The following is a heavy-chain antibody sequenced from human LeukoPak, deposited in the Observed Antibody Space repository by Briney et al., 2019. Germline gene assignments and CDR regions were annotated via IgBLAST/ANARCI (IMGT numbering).Heavy chain of an antibody. CDR1: GGSISSYY. D-gene: IGHD6-19*01. J-gene: IGHJ2*01. V-gene: IGHV4-59*01. Sequence: SETLSLTCTVSGGSISSYYWSWIRQPPGKGLEWLGYIYYSGSTNYNPSLKSRVTISVDTSKNQFSLKLSSVTAADTAVYYCARGRKSSIAVAGRLWWYFDLWGRGTLVTVSS. CDR3: ARGRKSSIAVAGRLWWYFDL. CDR2: IYYSGST.